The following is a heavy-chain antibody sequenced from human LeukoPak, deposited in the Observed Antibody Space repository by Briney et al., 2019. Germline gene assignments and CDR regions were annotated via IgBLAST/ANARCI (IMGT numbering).Heavy chain of an antibody. Sequence: GGSLRLSCEASGITFSTYAINWVRQAPGKGLDWVSYISRSGSTRYYADSVKVRFTISRDNAKNSLYLKMNSLRAEATAFYYCATGERWLQIADYGMDVWGQGTTVTVSS. J-gene: IGHJ6*02. V-gene: IGHV3-48*03. CDR1: GITFSTYA. CDR3: ATGERWLQIADYGMDV. D-gene: IGHD5-24*01. CDR2: ISRSGSTR.